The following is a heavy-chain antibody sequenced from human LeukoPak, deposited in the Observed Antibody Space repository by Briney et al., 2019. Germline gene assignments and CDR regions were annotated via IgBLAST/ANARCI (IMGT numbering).Heavy chain of an antibody. J-gene: IGHJ4*02. Sequence: QTGGSLRLSCIGSGFTFGDYGMSWVRQAPGKGLEWVGFIRSKAYGGTTEYAASVKGRFTISRDDSRSIAYLQMNSLKTEDTAVYYCTRGDYYDSSGYCLLFDYWGQGTLVTVSS. CDR1: GFTFGDYG. CDR2: IRSKAYGGTT. D-gene: IGHD3-22*01. V-gene: IGHV3-49*04. CDR3: TRGDYYDSSGYCLLFDY.